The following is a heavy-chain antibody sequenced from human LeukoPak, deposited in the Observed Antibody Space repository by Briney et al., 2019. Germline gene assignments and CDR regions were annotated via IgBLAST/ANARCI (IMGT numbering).Heavy chain of an antibody. CDR2: ISGSGGST. J-gene: IGHJ1*01. CDR1: GFTVSSNY. V-gene: IGHV3-23*01. CDR3: AKDAEQWLVSPYFQH. Sequence: GGSLRLSCAASGFTVSSNYMSWVRQAPGKGLEWVSVISGSGGSTHNADSVKGRFTISRDNSKNTLYLQMNSLRAEDTAVYYCAKDAEQWLVSPYFQHWGQGTLVTVSS. D-gene: IGHD6-19*01.